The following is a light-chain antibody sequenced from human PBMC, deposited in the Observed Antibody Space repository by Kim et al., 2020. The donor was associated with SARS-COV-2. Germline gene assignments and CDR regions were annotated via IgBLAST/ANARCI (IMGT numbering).Light chain of an antibody. CDR2: RNN. J-gene: IGLJ2*01. V-gene: IGLV1-47*01. Sequence: GQGVTVPSSGRSSNRGTNYAYGSQQLPGTAPKLLIYRNNQRRSGGPDRLAGSKAGTSASLAISGLRSEDEADYYCAAWDDSLSGPVCGGGTQLTVL. CDR3: AAWDDSLSGPV. CDR1: SSNRGTNY.